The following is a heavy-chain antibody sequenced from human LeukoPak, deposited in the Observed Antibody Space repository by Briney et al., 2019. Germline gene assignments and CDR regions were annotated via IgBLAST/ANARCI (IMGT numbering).Heavy chain of an antibody. CDR3: GYFGSGSSYTPDS. CDR1: GFSFSSYG. CDR2: IHTDVSGK. V-gene: IGHV3-30*02. Sequence: GGSLRLSCAASGFSFSSYGMHWVRQAPGKGLEGVAYIHTDVSGKYYADSVKGRFTISRDNAKNTLNLQMNSLRTGDTAVYYCGYFGSGSSYTPDSWGQGTLVTVSS. D-gene: IGHD3-10*01. J-gene: IGHJ5*01.